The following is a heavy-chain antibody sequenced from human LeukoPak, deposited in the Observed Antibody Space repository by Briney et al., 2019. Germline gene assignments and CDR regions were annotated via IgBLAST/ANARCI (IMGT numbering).Heavy chain of an antibody. J-gene: IGHJ4*02. Sequence: GGSLRLSCAASGFTFSSYWMSWVRQAPGKGLEWVASIKQDGSEKYYVDSVKGRFTISRGNAKNSLYLQMNSLRAEDTAVYYCARGRRGSPFDYWGQGTLVTVSS. CDR2: IKQDGSEK. CDR3: ARGRRGSPFDY. V-gene: IGHV3-7*01. CDR1: GFTFSSYW. D-gene: IGHD3-10*01.